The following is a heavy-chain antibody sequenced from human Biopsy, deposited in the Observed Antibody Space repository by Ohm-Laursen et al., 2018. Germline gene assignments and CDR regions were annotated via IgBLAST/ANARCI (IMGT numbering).Heavy chain of an antibody. V-gene: IGHV3-11*01. CDR2: ISSSGITA. CDR3: ARSGWNFEFDS. J-gene: IGHJ4*02. CDR1: RFTFSAYF. D-gene: IGHD6-19*01. Sequence: GSLRLSCSAPRFTFSAYFMSWIRQAPGKGLEWVSYISSSGITAHYADSVKGRFTISRDNAKNSLYLQMNSLRAEDTAIYYCARSGWNFEFDSWGKGTLVAVSS.